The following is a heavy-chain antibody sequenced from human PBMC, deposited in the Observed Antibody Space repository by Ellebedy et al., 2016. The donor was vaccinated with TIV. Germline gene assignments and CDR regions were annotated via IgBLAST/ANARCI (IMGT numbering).Heavy chain of an antibody. V-gene: IGHV3-7*01. Sequence: GGSLRLXXAASGFTFSGYAMNWVRQAPGKGLEWVANINEDGTEENYLDSVKGRFTISRDNAKNTLYLQMNSLRAEDTAVYYCASPNWGYWGQGILVTVSS. CDR2: INEDGTEE. J-gene: IGHJ4*02. CDR3: ASPNWGY. CDR1: GFTFSGYA. D-gene: IGHD7-27*01.